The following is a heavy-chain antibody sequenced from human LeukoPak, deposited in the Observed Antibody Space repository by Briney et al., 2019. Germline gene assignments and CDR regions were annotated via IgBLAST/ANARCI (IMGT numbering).Heavy chain of an antibody. V-gene: IGHV3-74*01. D-gene: IGHD2-2*01. Sequence: GGSLRLSCAASGNYWMHWVRQAPGKGLVWVSRINGDGSWTTYADSVKGRFTISKDNAKNTVYLQMNNLRAEDTAVYYCVSFYETYWGRGTLVTVSS. CDR1: GNYW. J-gene: IGHJ4*02. CDR3: VSFYETY. CDR2: INGDGSWT.